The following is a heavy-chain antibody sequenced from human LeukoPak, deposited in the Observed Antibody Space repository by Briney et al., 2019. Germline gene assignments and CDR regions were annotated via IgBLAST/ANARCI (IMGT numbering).Heavy chain of an antibody. J-gene: IGHJ5*02. Sequence: SVKVSCKASGGTFSSYAISWVRQAPGQGLEWMGKIIPILGIANYAQKFQGRVTITADKSTSTAYMELSSLRSEDTAVYYCARAPFSGRGTFDPWGQGTLVTVSS. CDR3: ARAPFSGRGTFDP. CDR2: IIPILGIA. V-gene: IGHV1-69*04. D-gene: IGHD5-12*01. CDR1: GGTFSSYA.